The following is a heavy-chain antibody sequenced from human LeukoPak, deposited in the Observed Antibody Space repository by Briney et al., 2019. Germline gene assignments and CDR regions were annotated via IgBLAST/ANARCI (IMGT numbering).Heavy chain of an antibody. J-gene: IGHJ4*02. CDR2: INPNSGGT. D-gene: IGHD1-26*01. Sequence: GSVKVSCTASGYTFTGHYMHWVRQAPGQGLEWMGWINPNSGGTKYAQKFQGRVTMTRDTSISTAYLELSRLRSDDTAVYYCARKTYSGTYYDYWGQGTLVTVSS. CDR1: GYTFTGHY. V-gene: IGHV1-2*02. CDR3: ARKTYSGTYYDY.